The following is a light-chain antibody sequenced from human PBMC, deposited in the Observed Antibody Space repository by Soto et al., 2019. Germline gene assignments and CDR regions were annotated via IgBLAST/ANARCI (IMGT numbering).Light chain of an antibody. Sequence: IQMTQSPSTLSASVGDRVTITCRASQRISSWLAWYQQKPGKAPKLLIYKASNLDSGAPSRFSGNGSGTEFTLTISSLQPDDFATYYCQQYNSYPYTFGQGTNLEIK. CDR1: QRISSW. CDR2: KAS. J-gene: IGKJ2*01. V-gene: IGKV1-5*03. CDR3: QQYNSYPYT.